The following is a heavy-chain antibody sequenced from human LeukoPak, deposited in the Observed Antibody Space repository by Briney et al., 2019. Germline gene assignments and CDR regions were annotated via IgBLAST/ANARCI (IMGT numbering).Heavy chain of an antibody. CDR2: ISGSSSYI. CDR1: GFTFSSYS. CDR3: ASTPRSPRYYYGSGKVSY. V-gene: IGHV3-21*01. J-gene: IGHJ4*02. D-gene: IGHD3-10*01. Sequence: GGSLRLSCAASGFTFSSYSMNWVRQAPGKGLEWVSSISGSSSYIYYADSVKGRFTISRDNAKNSLYLQMNSLRAEDTAVYYCASTPRSPRYYYGSGKVSYWGQGTLVTVSS.